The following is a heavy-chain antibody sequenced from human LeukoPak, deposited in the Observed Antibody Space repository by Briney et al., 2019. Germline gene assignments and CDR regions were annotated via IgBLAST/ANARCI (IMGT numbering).Heavy chain of an antibody. V-gene: IGHV3-23*01. CDR3: AREDGMITFGGVIVIPQGFDY. CDR1: GFTFSSHG. CDR2: ISGSGGST. D-gene: IGHD3-16*02. J-gene: IGHJ4*02. Sequence: GGSLRLSCAASGFTFSSHGMSWVRQAPGKGLEWVSAISGSGGSTYYADYVKGRFTISRDNSKNTLYLQMNSLRAEDTAVYYCAREDGMITFGGVIVIPQGFDYWGQGTLVTVSS.